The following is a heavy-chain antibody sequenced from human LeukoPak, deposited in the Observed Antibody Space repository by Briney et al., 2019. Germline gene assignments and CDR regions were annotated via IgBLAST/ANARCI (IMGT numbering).Heavy chain of an antibody. D-gene: IGHD2-2*01. CDR2: ISSSSSYI. V-gene: IGHV3-21*01. Sequence: GGSLRLSCAASGVTFSSYSTNCVRQAPGKGLERVSSISSSSSYIYYADSVKSRYTISRDNAKNSLYLQMNSLRAEDTAVYYCARADRYCSSTSCYAGPDYWGQGTLVTVSS. CDR1: GVTFSSYS. J-gene: IGHJ4*02. CDR3: ARADRYCSSTSCYAGPDY.